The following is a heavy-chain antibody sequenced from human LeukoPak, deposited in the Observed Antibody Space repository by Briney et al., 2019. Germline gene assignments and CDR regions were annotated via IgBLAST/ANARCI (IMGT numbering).Heavy chain of an antibody. V-gene: IGHV6-1*01. CDR1: GDCICSSSAV. Sequence: SQTLSLTCAISGDCICSSSAVWNWVRQSPSRGLEWLGRTLYRSKWFNEYATSVQSRININPDKSKNQFSLQLNSVTPEDAAVYYCTRQLAGAFDIWGQGTMVTVSS. CDR3: TRQLAGAFDI. CDR2: TLYRSKWFN. J-gene: IGHJ3*02. D-gene: IGHD1-1*01.